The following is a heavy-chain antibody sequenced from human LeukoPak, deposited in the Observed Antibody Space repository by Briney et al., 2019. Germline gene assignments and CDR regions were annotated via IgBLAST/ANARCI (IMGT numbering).Heavy chain of an antibody. CDR1: GYTFTGYY. CDR3: ARVGYSGSYSFDY. Sequence: GASVKVSCKAPGYTFTGYYMHWVRQAPGQGLEWMGWINPNSGGTNYAQKFQGRVTMTRDTSISTAYMELSRLRSDDTAVYYCARVGYSGSYSFDYWGQGTLVTVSS. V-gene: IGHV1-2*02. J-gene: IGHJ4*02. CDR2: INPNSGGT. D-gene: IGHD1-26*01.